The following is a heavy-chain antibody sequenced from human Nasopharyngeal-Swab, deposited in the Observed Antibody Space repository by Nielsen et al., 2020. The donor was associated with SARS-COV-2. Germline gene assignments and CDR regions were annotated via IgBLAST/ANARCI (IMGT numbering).Heavy chain of an antibody. D-gene: IGHD2-15*01. CDR3: ARDRDVVVVAATPGVCDY. Sequence: GGSLRLSCAAPGFTFSSYAMHWVRQAPGKGLEWVAVISYDGSNKYYADSVKGRFTISRDNSKNTLYLQMNSLRAEDTAVYYCARDRDVVVVAATPGVCDYWGQGTLVTVSS. V-gene: IGHV3-30-3*01. CDR2: ISYDGSNK. J-gene: IGHJ4*02. CDR1: GFTFSSYA.